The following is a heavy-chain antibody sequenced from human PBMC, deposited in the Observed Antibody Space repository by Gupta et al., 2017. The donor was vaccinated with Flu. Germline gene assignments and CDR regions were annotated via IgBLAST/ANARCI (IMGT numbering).Heavy chain of an antibody. CDR2: IKQDGSEK. J-gene: IGHJ6*02. V-gene: IGHV3-7*01. D-gene: IGHD2-15*01. CDR3: ARARGGRCPDV. CDR1: GFTFSSYW. Sequence: EVQLVESGGGLVQPGGSLSLSCAASGFTFSSYWMSWVRQAPGKGLEWVADIKQDGSEKYYVDSVKGRFTISRDNAKNSLYLQMNSLRAEDTAVYYCARARGGRCPDVWGQGTTVTVSS.